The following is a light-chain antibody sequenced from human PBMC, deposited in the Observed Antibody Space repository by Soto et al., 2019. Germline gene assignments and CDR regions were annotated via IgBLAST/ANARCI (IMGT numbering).Light chain of an antibody. V-gene: IGKV3-20*01. Sequence: EILMTHSPATLSVPPGERATLSCRASHRVAGYLAWYQQPRGQAPRLIIYGAASRATGISDRFSGSGSGTDFTTTISRLEPEYFAVYYRQQYAASRTFGQGTKVDIK. CDR2: GAA. J-gene: IGKJ1*01. CDR1: HRVAGY. CDR3: QQYAASRT.